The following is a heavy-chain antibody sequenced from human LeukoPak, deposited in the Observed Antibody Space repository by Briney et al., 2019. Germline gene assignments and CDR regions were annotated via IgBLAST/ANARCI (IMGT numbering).Heavy chain of an antibody. CDR2: ISGSGGST. Sequence: GGSLRLSCAASGFTFSSYAVSWVRQAPGKGLEWVSAISGSGGSTYYADSVKGRFTISRDNSKSTLYLQMNSLRAEDTAVYYCAKNPPRIRYFDWPKDYWGQGTLVTVSS. V-gene: IGHV3-23*01. J-gene: IGHJ4*02. CDR3: AKNPPRIRYFDWPKDY. D-gene: IGHD3-9*01. CDR1: GFTFSSYA.